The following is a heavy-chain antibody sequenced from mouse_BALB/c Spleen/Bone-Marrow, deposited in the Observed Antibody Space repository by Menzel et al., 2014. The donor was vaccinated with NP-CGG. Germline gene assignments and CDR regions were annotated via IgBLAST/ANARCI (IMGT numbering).Heavy chain of an antibody. CDR1: GFNIKDTY. D-gene: IGHD2-4*01. J-gene: IGHJ2*01. V-gene: IGHV14-3*02. CDR3: ASYDYGYYFDY. Sequence: VHVKQSGAELVKPGASVKLSCTASGFNIKDTYMHWVKQRPEQGLEWIGRIDPANGNTKYDPKFQGKATITADTSSNTAYLQLSSLTFEDTAVYYCASYDYGYYFDYWGQGTTLTVSS. CDR2: IDPANGNT.